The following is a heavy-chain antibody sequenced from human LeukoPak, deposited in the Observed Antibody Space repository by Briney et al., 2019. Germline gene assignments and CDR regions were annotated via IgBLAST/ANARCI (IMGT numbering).Heavy chain of an antibody. CDR3: ARDRMVRGVMFDY. CDR2: ISSSSSYI. CDR1: GFTFSSYS. Sequence: PGGSLRLSCAASGFTFSSYSMNWVRQAPGKGLEWVSSISSSSSYIYYADSVKGRFTISRDNAKNSLYLQMNSLRAEDTAVYYCARDRMVRGVMFDYWGQGTLVTVSS. J-gene: IGHJ4*02. V-gene: IGHV3-21*01. D-gene: IGHD3-10*01.